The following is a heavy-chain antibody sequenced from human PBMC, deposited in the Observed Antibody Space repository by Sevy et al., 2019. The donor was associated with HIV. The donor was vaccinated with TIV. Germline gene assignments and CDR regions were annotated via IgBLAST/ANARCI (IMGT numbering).Heavy chain of an antibody. Sequence: GGSLRLSCVASEFTLSSYSMNWVRQAPGKGLEWISYIISSSAAIYYADSVKGRFTISRDNPKNSLYLQMNSLRDEDKGVYYCASRSQCSNGVCPFDYWGQGTLVTVSS. CDR3: ASRSQCSNGVCPFDY. V-gene: IGHV3-21*01. CDR1: EFTLSSYS. J-gene: IGHJ4*02. D-gene: IGHD2-8*01. CDR2: IISSSAAI.